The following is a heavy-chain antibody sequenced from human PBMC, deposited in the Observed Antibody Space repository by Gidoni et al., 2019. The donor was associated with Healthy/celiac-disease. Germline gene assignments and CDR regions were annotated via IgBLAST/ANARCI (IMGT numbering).Heavy chain of an antibody. CDR1: GFTVRSNY. D-gene: IGHD6-13*01. CDR3: ARASFASYSSSWSETLDY. J-gene: IGHJ4*02. Sequence: EVQLVETGGGLIQPGGSLRLSCAASGFTVRSNYMGWVRQAPGKGLEWVSVIYSGGSTYYADSVKGRFTISRDNSKNTLYLQMNSLRAEDTAVYYCARASFASYSSSWSETLDYWGQGTLVTVSS. CDR2: IYSGGST. V-gene: IGHV3-53*02.